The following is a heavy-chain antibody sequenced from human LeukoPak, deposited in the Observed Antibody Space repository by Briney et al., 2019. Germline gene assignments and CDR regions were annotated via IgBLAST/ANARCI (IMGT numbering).Heavy chain of an antibody. J-gene: IGHJ5*02. CDR3: ARDAYNYGSFDP. Sequence: GGSLRLSCAASGFTFSDYYMSWIRQAPGKGLEWVSYIGSGGTLIHYANSVKGRFTISRDNAKNSLYLQMNSLRAEDTAVYYCARDAYNYGSFDPWGQGTLVTVSS. CDR1: GFTFSDYY. D-gene: IGHD5-24*01. V-gene: IGHV3-11*01. CDR2: IGSGGTLI.